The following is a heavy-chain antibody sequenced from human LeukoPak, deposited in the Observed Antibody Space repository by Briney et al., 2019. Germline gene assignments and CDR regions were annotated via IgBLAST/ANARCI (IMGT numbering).Heavy chain of an antibody. V-gene: IGHV3-48*03. CDR3: ARGMVRGVTEFDY. CDR2: ISSGGTTI. CDR1: GFTFTSYE. Sequence: GGSLRLSCAASGFTFTSYEMNWVRQAPGKGLEWVSYISSGGTTIYYADPVKGRFTISRDNAKNSLYLQMNSLRAEDTAVYYCARGMVRGVTEFDYWGQGTLVNVSS. J-gene: IGHJ4*02. D-gene: IGHD3-10*01.